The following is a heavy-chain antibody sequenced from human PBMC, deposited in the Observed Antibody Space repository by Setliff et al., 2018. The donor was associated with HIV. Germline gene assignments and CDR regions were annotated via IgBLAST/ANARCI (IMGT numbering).Heavy chain of an antibody. CDR1: GYTFIGYH. CDR2: INPNSGAT. D-gene: IGHD2-2*01. J-gene: IGHJ6*03. Sequence: ASVKVSCKASGYTFIGYHIHWVRQAPRQGLEWMGRINPNSGATNYAQKFQGRVTMTRDTSSRTAYMELSRLRSDDTAVYFCARGRGYCSSHGCFYCYMDVWAEGTTVTVSS. CDR3: ARGRGYCSSHGCFYCYMDV. V-gene: IGHV1-2*06.